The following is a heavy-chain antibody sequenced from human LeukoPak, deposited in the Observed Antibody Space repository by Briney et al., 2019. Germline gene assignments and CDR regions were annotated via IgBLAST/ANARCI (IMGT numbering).Heavy chain of an antibody. CDR3: AKGYCSSITCYSRLDP. CDR1: GFTFSSFA. D-gene: IGHD2-2*01. CDR2: ISGSGGGT. Sequence: PGGSLRLSCAASGFTFSSFAMSWVRQAPVKGLEWVSGISGSGGGTHYADSVKGRFTISRDNSKNTLYLQMNSLRAEDTAVYYCAKGYCSSITCYSRLDPWGQGTLVTVSS. V-gene: IGHV3-23*01. J-gene: IGHJ5*02.